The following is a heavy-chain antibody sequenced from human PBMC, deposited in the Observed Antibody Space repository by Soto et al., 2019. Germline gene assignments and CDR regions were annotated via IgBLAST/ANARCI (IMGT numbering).Heavy chain of an antibody. J-gene: IGHJ5*02. CDR3: ARAALAVAAGTVWFDP. CDR1: GGSVSNYY. V-gene: IGHV4-59*02. D-gene: IGHD6-13*01. Sequence: QVHLQESGPGLVKPSETLSLTCTVSGGSVSNYYWSWIRQPPGKGLEWIGYVSYSGSTNYNPSLKSRVTLSVDTSKNQSSLKLSSVTAADTAVYYCARAALAVAAGTVWFDPWGQGTLVTVSS. CDR2: VSYSGST.